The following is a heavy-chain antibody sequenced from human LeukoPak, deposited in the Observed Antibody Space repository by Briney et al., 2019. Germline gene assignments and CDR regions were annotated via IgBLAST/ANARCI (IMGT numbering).Heavy chain of an antibody. J-gene: IGHJ4*02. CDR2: INSDESIT. Sequence: PGGSLRLSCAASGFTFSSSWMYWVRQAPGKGLVWVSRINSDESITTYADSVKGRFTISRDNAKNSLYLQMNSLRDEDTAVYYCARGYSYPYFDYWGQGTLVTVSS. D-gene: IGHD5-18*01. CDR3: ARGYSYPYFDY. V-gene: IGHV3-74*01. CDR1: GFTFSSSW.